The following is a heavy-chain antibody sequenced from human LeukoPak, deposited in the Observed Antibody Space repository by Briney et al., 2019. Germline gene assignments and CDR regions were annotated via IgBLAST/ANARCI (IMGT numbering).Heavy chain of an antibody. D-gene: IGHD6-13*01. V-gene: IGHV4-59*08. CDR2: IYYSGST. J-gene: IGHJ3*02. CDR1: GGSISSYY. CDR3: AGEAAAGTLDAFDI. Sequence: NPSETLSLTCTVSGGSISSYYWTWIRQPPGKGLEWIGYIYYSGSTNYSPSLKSRVTISVDTSKNQFSPNLSSVTAADTAVYYCAGEAAAGTLDAFDIWGQGTMVTVSS.